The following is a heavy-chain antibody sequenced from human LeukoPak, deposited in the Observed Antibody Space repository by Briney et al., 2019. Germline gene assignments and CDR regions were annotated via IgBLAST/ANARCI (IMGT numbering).Heavy chain of an antibody. CDR1: GGSISSYY. V-gene: IGHV4-59*01. D-gene: IGHD6-19*01. Sequence: SETLSLTCTVSGGSISSYYLSWIRQPPGKGLEWIGYIYYSGSTNYNPSLKSRVTISVDTSKNQFSLKLSSVTAADTAVYYCASSGWYEWFDPWGQGTLVTVSS. CDR2: IYYSGST. J-gene: IGHJ5*02. CDR3: ASSGWYEWFDP.